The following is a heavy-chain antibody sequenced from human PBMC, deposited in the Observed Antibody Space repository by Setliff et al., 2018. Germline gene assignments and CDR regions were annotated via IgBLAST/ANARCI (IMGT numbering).Heavy chain of an antibody. V-gene: IGHV3-7*01. D-gene: IGHD3-16*01. Sequence: GGSLRLSCTASGFTFNDYWMSWVRQAPGKGLEWVANIKQDAGERYYVDSVRGRFTISRDNAESTVYLQMNSLRAEDTAVYYCARGPRVWVRDGMDVWGQGTTVTVSS. CDR2: IKQDAGER. J-gene: IGHJ6*02. CDR1: GFTFNDYW. CDR3: ARGPRVWVRDGMDV.